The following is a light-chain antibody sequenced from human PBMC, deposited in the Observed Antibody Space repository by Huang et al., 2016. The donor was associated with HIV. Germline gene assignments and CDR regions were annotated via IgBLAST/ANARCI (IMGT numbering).Light chain of an antibody. J-gene: IGKJ3*01. CDR1: QIVSSH. V-gene: IGKV3-15*01. CDR3: QQYNDFRST. Sequence: ETVMTQSPVTLSVSPGDRASLPCRSSQIVSSHLAWYQQKPGQAPRLLIYAASTRATGGPARFSGSGAGTEFTLTISTLQSEDSAVYYCQQYNDFRSTFGPGTRVEIK. CDR2: AAS.